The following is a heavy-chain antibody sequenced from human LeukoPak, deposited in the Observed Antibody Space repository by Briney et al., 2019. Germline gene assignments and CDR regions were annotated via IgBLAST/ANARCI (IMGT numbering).Heavy chain of an antibody. CDR2: VNPNTGNT. V-gene: IGHV1-8*01. Sequence: GVSVKVSCKASGYTFTTYDINWVRQATGQGLEWMGWVNPNTGNTGYAQKFQGRVTMTRNTSITTAYIELSSLTSEDTAVYYCTRGSKHNILTGYYIGPYYIDVWGKGTTVTVSS. J-gene: IGHJ6*03. CDR3: TRGSKHNILTGYYIGPYYIDV. CDR1: GYTFTTYD. D-gene: IGHD3-9*01.